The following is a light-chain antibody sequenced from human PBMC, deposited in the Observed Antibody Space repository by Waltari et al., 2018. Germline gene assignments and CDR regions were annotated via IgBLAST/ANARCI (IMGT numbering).Light chain of an antibody. Sequence: DIQMTQSPSSLSASVGDTVTITCRASQGITHYLAWFLKKPGKAPKPLIYYASNLESGVPSRFSCSGSVTEFTLTSSTLQPEGFVTYYCQQYNTAPWTFGQGTRVEI. V-gene: IGKV1-16*01. CDR1: QGITHY. CDR2: YAS. J-gene: IGKJ1*01. CDR3: QQYNTAPWT.